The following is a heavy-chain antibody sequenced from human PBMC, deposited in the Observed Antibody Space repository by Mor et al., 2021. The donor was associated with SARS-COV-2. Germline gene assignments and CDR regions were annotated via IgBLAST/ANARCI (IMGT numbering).Heavy chain of an antibody. J-gene: IGHJ6*02. CDR3: ARIRAWRVAPRPHYGMDV. V-gene: IGHV5-51*01. Sequence: RYSPSFQGQVTISADKSISTAYLQWSSLKASDTTMYYCARIRAWRVAPRPHYGMDVWGQGTTVTVSS. D-gene: IGHD2-15*01.